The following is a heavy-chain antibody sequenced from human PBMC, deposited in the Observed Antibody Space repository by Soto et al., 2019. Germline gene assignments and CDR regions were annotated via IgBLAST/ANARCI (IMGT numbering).Heavy chain of an antibody. D-gene: IGHD2-15*01. CDR1: GYTFTSYA. J-gene: IGHJ4*02. CDR3: VVAAQPYYFDY. V-gene: IGHV1-18*01. Sequence: QVQLVQSGAEVKKPGASVKVSCKASGYTFTSYAISWVRRAPGQGLEWMGGISAYNGNTNYAQKLQGRVTMTTDTSTSTAYMELRSLRSDDTAVYYCVVAAQPYYFDYWGQGTLVTVSS. CDR2: ISAYNGNT.